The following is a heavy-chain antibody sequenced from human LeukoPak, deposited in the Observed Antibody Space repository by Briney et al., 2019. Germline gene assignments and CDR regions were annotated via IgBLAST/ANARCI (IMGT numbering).Heavy chain of an antibody. V-gene: IGHV3-23*01. CDR3: AKGKSSGWYDNWFDP. CDR2: LSGSGCST. Sequence: ALSGSGCSTYYADSPKGRFTISRDNSKNTLYLQMNSLRAEDTAVYYCAKGKSSGWYDNWFDPWGQGTLVTVSS. J-gene: IGHJ5*02. D-gene: IGHD6-19*01.